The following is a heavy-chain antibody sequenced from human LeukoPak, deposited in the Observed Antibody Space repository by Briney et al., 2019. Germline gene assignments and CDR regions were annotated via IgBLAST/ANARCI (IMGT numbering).Heavy chain of an antibody. CDR1: GESINNRDSY. CDR3: ARHAYNYGLDYFDP. CDR2: IYYSGGT. D-gene: IGHD5-24*01. V-gene: IGHV4-39*01. J-gene: IGHJ5*02. Sequence: SGTLSLTCIVSGESINNRDSYWGWIRQTPGKGRQWIGSIYYSGGTYSNPSLKSRVRMSVDTSKNHFSLELTSVTAADTAVYYCARHAYNYGLDYFDPWGQGTLVTVSS.